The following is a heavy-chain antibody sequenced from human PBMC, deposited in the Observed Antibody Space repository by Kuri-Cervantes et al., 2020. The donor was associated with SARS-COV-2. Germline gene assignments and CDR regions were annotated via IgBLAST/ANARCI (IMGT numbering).Heavy chain of an antibody. CDR1: GYTFTGYY. CDR3: ARLITFRRLVVISQGGAFDI. J-gene: IGHJ3*02. Sequence: ASVKVSCKASGYTFTGYYMHWVRQAPGQGLEWMGWINPNSGGTNYAQKFQGWVTMTRDTSISTVYMELSRLRSDDTAVYYCARLITFRRLVVISQGGAFDIWGQGTMVTVSS. V-gene: IGHV1-2*04. D-gene: IGHD3-22*01. CDR2: INPNSGGT.